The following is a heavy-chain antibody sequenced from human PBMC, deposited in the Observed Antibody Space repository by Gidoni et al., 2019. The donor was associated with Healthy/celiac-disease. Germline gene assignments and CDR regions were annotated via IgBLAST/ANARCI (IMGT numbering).Heavy chain of an antibody. CDR1: GFSLSTTGVG. J-gene: IGHJ4*02. CDR2: IDWDDAK. V-gene: IGHV2-5*02. D-gene: IGHD4-17*01. CDR3: AHRRVSGAPLLYGDYFDY. Sequence: QITLKESGPTLVKPTQTLTLTCTVSGFSLSTTGVGVGWIRQPPGKALEWLALIDWDDAKRYSPSLKSRLTITKDTSKNQVVLTMTNMAPVDTATYYCAHRRVSGAPLLYGDYFDYWGQGTLVNVSA.